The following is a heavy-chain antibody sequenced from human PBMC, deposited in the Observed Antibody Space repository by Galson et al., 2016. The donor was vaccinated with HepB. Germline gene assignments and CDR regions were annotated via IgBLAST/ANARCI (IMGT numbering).Heavy chain of an antibody. J-gene: IGHJ3*01. CDR1: GGSISRGDYY. CDR2: LHSTGYS. Sequence: NLSLTCTVSGGSISRGDYYLTWIRQPPGKGLEWVGYLHSTGYSYSHPSLKSRLAISADTSKNQFSLKLNSVTAADTAVYYCARDSSSGLRTFDVWGQGRMVTVSS. V-gene: IGHV4-31*03. D-gene: IGHD4-17*01. CDR3: ARDSSSGLRTFDV.